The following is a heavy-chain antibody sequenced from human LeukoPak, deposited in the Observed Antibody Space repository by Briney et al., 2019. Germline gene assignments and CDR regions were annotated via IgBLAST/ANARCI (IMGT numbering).Heavy chain of an antibody. Sequence: TSETLSLTCTVSGGFITRGGYYWSWIRQHPGMGLEWIGYIFYSGSTYYNPSLKSPVTFSVDTSKNQFSLKLSSVTAADTAVYYCARAPSSGWYSDYWGQGTLVTVSS. D-gene: IGHD6-19*01. CDR3: ARAPSSGWYSDY. CDR2: IFYSGST. J-gene: IGHJ4*02. CDR1: GGFITRGGYY. V-gene: IGHV4-31*01.